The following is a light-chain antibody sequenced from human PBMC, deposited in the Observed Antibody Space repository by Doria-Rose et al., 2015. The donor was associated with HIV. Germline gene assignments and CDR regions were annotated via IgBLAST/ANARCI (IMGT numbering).Light chain of an antibody. V-gene: IGKV3-15*01. CDR1: QGIGSD. CDR3: QQYSQWPPYT. J-gene: IGKJ2*01. CDR2: RAS. Sequence: LTQPPATLSVSPGERATLSCRASQGIGSDLAWYQQQPGQAPRLLIYRASIRATGIPPRFTGGGSGTEFTLTISSLQSEDFAVYFCQQYSQWPPYTFGQGTKLEVE.